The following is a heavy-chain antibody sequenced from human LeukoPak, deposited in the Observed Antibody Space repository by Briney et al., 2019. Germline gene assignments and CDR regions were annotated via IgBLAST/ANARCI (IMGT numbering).Heavy chain of an antibody. CDR2: IKPNRGGT. D-gene: IGHD4-17*01. CDR3: ARDLGMTTVTTED. Sequence: GGPVSVSCKASGYTFSGYYMHWVRQAPGQGLEWMGWIKPNRGGTNYAQKVQGRVTMTRDTSISTAYMELSRLRSDDTAVYYCARDLGMTTVTTEDWGQGTLVTVSS. CDR1: GYTFSGYY. J-gene: IGHJ4*02. V-gene: IGHV1-2*02.